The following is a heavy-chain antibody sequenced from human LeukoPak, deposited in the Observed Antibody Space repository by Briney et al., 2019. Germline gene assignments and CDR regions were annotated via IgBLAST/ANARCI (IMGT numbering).Heavy chain of an antibody. V-gene: IGHV3-7*01. CDR3: AREVWGPEY. D-gene: IGHD1-14*01. CDR2: MKQDGSDK. Sequence: GDSLRPSCAASGFTFTKYWMTWVRQAPGKGLEWVGNMKQDGSDKNYMDSVKGRFTISRDNTKNSVYLQMSSLRAEDTAVYYCAREVWGPEYWGQGTLVTVSS. J-gene: IGHJ4*02. CDR1: GFTFTKYW.